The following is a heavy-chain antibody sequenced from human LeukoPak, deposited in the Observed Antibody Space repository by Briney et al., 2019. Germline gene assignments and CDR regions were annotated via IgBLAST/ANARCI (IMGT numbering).Heavy chain of an antibody. V-gene: IGHV3-23*01. J-gene: IGHJ4*02. CDR2: ISGSGGST. CDR3: AKDWGYCSSTSCYPITHFDY. CDR1: GFTFSSYA. Sequence: PGGSLRLSCTASGFTFSSYAMNWVRQAPGKGLEWVSAISGSGGSTYYADSVKGRFTISRDNSKNTLYLQMNSLRADDTAVYYCAKDWGYCSSTSCYPITHFDYWGQGTLVTVSA. D-gene: IGHD2-2*01.